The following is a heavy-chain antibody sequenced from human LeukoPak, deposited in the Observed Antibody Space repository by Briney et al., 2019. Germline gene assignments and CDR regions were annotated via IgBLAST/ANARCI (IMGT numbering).Heavy chain of an antibody. V-gene: IGHV3-7*01. CDR2: IKQDGSEK. CDR1: VFTFSSYW. CDR3: ARDKIYYFDY. J-gene: IGHJ4*02. Sequence: GGSLRLSCAASVFTFSSYWMSWVRQAPGKGLEWVANIKQDGSEKYYVDSVKGRFTISRDNAKNSLYLQMNSLRAEDTAVYYCARDKIYYFDYWGQGTLVTVSS.